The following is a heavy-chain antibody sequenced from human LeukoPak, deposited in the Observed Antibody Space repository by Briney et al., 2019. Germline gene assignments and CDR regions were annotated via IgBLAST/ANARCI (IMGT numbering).Heavy chain of an antibody. V-gene: IGHV1-8*01. Sequence: ASVKVSCKASGYTFTSYDINWMRQATGQGLEWMGWMNPNSGNTGYAQKFQGRVTMTRNTSISTAYMELSSLRSEDTAVYYCARLISSGWYYYYGIDVWGQGTTVTVSS. CDR2: MNPNSGNT. D-gene: IGHD6-19*01. J-gene: IGHJ6*02. CDR1: GYTFTSYD. CDR3: ARLISSGWYYYYGIDV.